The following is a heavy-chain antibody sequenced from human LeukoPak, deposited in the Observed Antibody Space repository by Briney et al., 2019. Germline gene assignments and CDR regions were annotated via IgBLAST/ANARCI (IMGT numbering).Heavy chain of an antibody. CDR3: ARGLNREIAAATSYYFDY. CDR2: IYHSGST. CDR1: GGSISSSSYY. D-gene: IGHD6-13*01. J-gene: IGHJ4*02. V-gene: IGHV4-39*07. Sequence: PSETLSLTCTVSGGSISSSSYYWGWIRQPPGKGLEWIGSIYHSGSTNYNPSLKSRVTISVDTSKNQFSLKLSSVTAADTAVYYCARGLNREIAAATSYYFDYWGQGTLVTVSS.